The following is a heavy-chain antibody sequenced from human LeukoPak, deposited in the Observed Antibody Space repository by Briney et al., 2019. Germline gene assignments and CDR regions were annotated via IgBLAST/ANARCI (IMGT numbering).Heavy chain of an antibody. D-gene: IGHD6-19*01. CDR3: ARHIGIAVAGSAFDI. J-gene: IGHJ3*02. CDR1: GGSISSYY. V-gene: IGHV4-59*08. Sequence: PSETLSLTCTVSGGSISSYYWSWIRQPPGKGLEWIGYIYYSGSTNYNPSLRSRVTISVDTSKNQFSLKLSSVTAADTAVYYCARHIGIAVAGSAFDIWGQGTMVTVSS. CDR2: IYYSGST.